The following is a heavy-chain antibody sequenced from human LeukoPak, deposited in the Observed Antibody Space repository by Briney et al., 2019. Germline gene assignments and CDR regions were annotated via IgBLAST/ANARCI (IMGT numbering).Heavy chain of an antibody. CDR3: ARGSLSSGSHYGDY. D-gene: IGHD3-10*01. CDR1: GFTFKTYS. Sequence: PGGSLRLSCGASGFTFKTYSMSWVRQAPGKGLEWVSFISSGSHYIYYADSVKGRFTISRDNTKNSLLLQMDSLRDEDTAVYYCARGSLSSGSHYGDYWGQGTLVTVAS. CDR2: ISSGSHYI. V-gene: IGHV3-21*01. J-gene: IGHJ4*02.